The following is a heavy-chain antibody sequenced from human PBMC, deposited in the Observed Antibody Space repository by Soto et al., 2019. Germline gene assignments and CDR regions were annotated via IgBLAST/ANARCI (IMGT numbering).Heavy chain of an antibody. CDR1: GGSVSSGSYY. V-gene: IGHV4-61*01. Sequence: PSETLSLTCTVSGGSVSSGSYYWSWIRQPPGKGLEWIGYIYYSGSTNYNPSLKSRVTISVDTSKNQFSLKLSSVTAADTAVYYCARCLPTDPLIYFDYCDKVTMVTVYS. CDR3: ARCLPTDPLIYFDY. D-gene: IGHD3-22*01. CDR2: IYYSGST. J-gene: IGHJ4*02.